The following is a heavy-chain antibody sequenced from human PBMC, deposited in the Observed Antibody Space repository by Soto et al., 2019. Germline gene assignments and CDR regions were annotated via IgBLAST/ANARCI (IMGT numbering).Heavy chain of an antibody. CDR2: IYYSGST. J-gene: IGHJ5*02. V-gene: IGHV4-39*01. CDR1: GGSISSSSYY. Sequence: PSETLSLTCTVSGGSISSSSYYWGWIRQPPGKGLEWIGSIYYSGSTYYNPSLKSRVTISVDTSKNQFSLKLSSVTAADTAVYYCARHKPDITVTPSWFDPWGQGTLVTVSS. D-gene: IGHD4-17*01. CDR3: ARHKPDITVTPSWFDP.